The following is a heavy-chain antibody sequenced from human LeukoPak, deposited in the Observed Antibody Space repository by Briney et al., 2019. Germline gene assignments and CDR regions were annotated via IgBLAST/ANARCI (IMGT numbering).Heavy chain of an antibody. CDR1: GFTFSSSA. V-gene: IGHV3-30*02. Sequence: PGGSLRLSYGASGFTFSSSAMHWVRQGPGKGLEWVAYIAHHGNNKYYADSVKGRFTISRDNSKGSLYLQMNSLKADDTAVYYCAKDGSWSCTDWGQGTLVRVSS. J-gene: IGHJ4*02. CDR3: AKDGSWSCTD. D-gene: IGHD2-8*02. CDR2: IAHHGNNK.